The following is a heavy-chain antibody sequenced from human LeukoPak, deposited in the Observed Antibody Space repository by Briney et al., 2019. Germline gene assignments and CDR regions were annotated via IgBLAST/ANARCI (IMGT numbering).Heavy chain of an antibody. Sequence: ASVKVSCKVSGYTLTELSMHWVRQAPGKGLEWMGGFDPEDGETIYAQKFQGRVTMTEDTSTDTAYMELSSLRSEGTAVYYCATLSRWELPGNFDYWGQGTLVTVSS. CDR3: ATLSRWELPGNFDY. V-gene: IGHV1-24*01. D-gene: IGHD1-26*01. CDR1: GYTLTELS. CDR2: FDPEDGET. J-gene: IGHJ4*02.